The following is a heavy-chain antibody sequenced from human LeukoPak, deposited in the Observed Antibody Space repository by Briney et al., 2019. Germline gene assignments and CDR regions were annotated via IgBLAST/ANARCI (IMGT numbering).Heavy chain of an antibody. CDR3: ARDVDCSSTSCYAFDI. CDR2: IYYSGST. CDR1: GGSISSSSYY. D-gene: IGHD2-2*01. V-gene: IGHV4-39*07. J-gene: IGHJ3*02. Sequence: PSETLSLTCTVSGGSISSSSYYWGWIRQPPGKGLEWIGSIYYSGSTYYNPSLKSRVTISVDTSKNQFSLKLSSVTAADTAVYYCARDVDCSSTSCYAFDIWGQGTMVTVSS.